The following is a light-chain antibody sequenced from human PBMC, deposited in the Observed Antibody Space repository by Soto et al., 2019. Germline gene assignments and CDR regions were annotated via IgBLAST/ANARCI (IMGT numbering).Light chain of an antibody. Sequence: EIVLTQSPCTVSLSPGKRATLSCRPSQSVRNSYFACYQQQPGQAPRLLISGASSRATGIPNSCSSSAAGTDFPLTISIQEPDDVAVYYYQHYGWPPYTFGQGTKVDI. J-gene: IGKJ2*01. CDR3: QHYGWPPYT. CDR2: GAS. CDR1: QSVRNSY. V-gene: IGKV3-20*01.